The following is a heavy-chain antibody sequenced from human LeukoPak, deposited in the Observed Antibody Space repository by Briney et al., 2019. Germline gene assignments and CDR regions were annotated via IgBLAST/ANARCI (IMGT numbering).Heavy chain of an antibody. V-gene: IGHV4-39*01. CDR1: GGSISGTTYY. Sequence: KTSETLSLTCTVSGGSISGTTYYWVWIRQPPGKGLEWIGSIYYSGVTSYNPSLKSRITMSVDTSKNEFSLNLASVTASDTAIYYCASLHRHRPDYWGQGTLVTVSS. J-gene: IGHJ4*02. CDR2: IYYSGVT. CDR3: ASLHRHRPDY.